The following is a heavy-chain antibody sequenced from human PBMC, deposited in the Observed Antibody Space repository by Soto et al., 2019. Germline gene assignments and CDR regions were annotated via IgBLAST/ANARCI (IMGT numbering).Heavy chain of an antibody. V-gene: IGHV1-18*01. CDR2: ISAYNGNT. CDR1: GYTFASNG. J-gene: IGHJ4*02. CDR3: ARVEYSSSWPQTPFDY. Sequence: GASVKVSCKASGYTFASNGIKWVRQAPGQGLEWMGWISAYNGNTNYAQKLQGRVTMTTDTSTSTAYMELRSLRSDDTAVYYCARVEYSSSWPQTPFDYWGQGTLVTVSS. D-gene: IGHD6-13*01.